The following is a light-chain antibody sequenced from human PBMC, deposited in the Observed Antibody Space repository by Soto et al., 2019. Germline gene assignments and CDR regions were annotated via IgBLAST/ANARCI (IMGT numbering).Light chain of an antibody. V-gene: IGKV3-20*01. CDR1: QSVTSNY. CDR2: GAS. J-gene: IGKJ1*01. Sequence: EIVLTQSPGTLSLSPGERATLSCRASQSVTSNYLAWYQQKPGQTPRLLIFGASTRATGIPDRFSGSRSGTDFTLTISRLEPEDFAVYYCQQYGSSPPTFGQGTKVEIK. CDR3: QQYGSSPPT.